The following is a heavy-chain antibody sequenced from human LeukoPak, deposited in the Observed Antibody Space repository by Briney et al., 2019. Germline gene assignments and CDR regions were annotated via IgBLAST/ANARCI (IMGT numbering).Heavy chain of an antibody. J-gene: IGHJ3*02. CDR2: IYYSGST. Sequence: SGTLSLTCAVSGGSIISGGYYWTWIRQHPGQGLEGIGYIYYSGSTYYNPSLKSRVTISVDTSKNQFSLKLSSATAADTAVYYCAREGRSVPAAILNAFDIWGQGTMVTVSS. CDR3: AREGRSVPAAILNAFDI. CDR1: GGSIISGGYY. V-gene: IGHV4-31*11. D-gene: IGHD2-2*02.